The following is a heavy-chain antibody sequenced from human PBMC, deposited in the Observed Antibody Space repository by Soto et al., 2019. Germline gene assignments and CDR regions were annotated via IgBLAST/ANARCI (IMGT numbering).Heavy chain of an antibody. CDR1: GFTFSDHY. Sequence: QVQLVESGGGLVKPGTSLRLSCAASGFTFSDHYMSWIRQAPGKGLEWLSHISSRSTYPNYGDSVKGRFSISRDNVNQTVFLQMTSLRVDDKAIYYCAMGVYGRYWGPGTLVTVSS. J-gene: IGHJ4*02. V-gene: IGHV3-11*06. CDR2: ISSRSTYP. D-gene: IGHD1-26*01. CDR3: AMGVYGRY.